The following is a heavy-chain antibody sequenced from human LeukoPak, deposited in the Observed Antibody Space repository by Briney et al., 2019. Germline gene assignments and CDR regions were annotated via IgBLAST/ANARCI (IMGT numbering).Heavy chain of an antibody. D-gene: IGHD3-22*01. CDR2: FYPEDGET. CDR3: ATSPYYYDSSGYYNVGVQFDY. V-gene: IGHV1-24*01. CDR1: GYTLTELS. J-gene: IGHJ4*02. Sequence: ASVTVSCKVSGYTLTELSMHWVRQAPGKGLEWMGGFYPEDGETIYAQKFQGRVTMTEDTSTDTAYMELSSLRSEDTAVYYCATSPYYYDSSGYYNVGVQFDYWGQGTLVTVSS.